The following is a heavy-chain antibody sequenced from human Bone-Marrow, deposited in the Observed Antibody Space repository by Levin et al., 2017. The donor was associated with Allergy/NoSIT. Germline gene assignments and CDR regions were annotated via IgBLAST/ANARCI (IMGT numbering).Heavy chain of an antibody. CDR1: GGSFSGYY. D-gene: IGHD6-13*01. CDR2: INHSGST. J-gene: IGHJ4*02. Sequence: SETLSLTCAVYGGSFSGYYWSWIRQPPGKGLEWIGEINHSGSTNYNPSLKSRVTISVDTSKNQFSLKLSSVTAADTAVYYCARDVSSVSSSWPSSNDYWGQGTLVTVSS. CDR3: ARDVSSVSSSWPSSNDY. V-gene: IGHV4-34*01.